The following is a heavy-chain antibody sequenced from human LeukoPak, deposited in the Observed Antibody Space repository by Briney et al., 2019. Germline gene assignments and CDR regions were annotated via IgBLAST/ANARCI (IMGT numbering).Heavy chain of an antibody. CDR1: GFTVSSNY. CDR3: ARSVPDYGDYCFDY. Sequence: PGGSLRLSCAASGFTVSSNYMSWVRQAPGKGLEWVSVIYSGGSTYYADSVKGRFTISRDNSKNTLYLQMNSLRAEDTAVYYCARSVPDYGDYCFDYWGQGTLVTVSS. J-gene: IGHJ4*02. D-gene: IGHD4-17*01. CDR2: IYSGGST. V-gene: IGHV3-53*01.